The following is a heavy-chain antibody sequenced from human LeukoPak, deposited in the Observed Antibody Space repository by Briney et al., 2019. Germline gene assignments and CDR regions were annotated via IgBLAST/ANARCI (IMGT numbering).Heavy chain of an antibody. V-gene: IGHV1-2*06. CDR1: GYTFTGYY. CDR3: ARDRSEVSFDY. Sequence: GASVKVSCKVSGYTFTGYYMHWMRQAPGQGLEWMGRINPNSGGTNYAQKFQGRVTMTRDTSISTAYMELSRLRSDDTAVYYCARDRSEVSFDYWGQGTLVTVSS. J-gene: IGHJ4*02. CDR2: INPNSGGT.